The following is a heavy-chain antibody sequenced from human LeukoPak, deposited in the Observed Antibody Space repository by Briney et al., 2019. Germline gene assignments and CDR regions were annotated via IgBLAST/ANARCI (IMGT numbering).Heavy chain of an antibody. Sequence: SETLSLTCTVSGGSISSGSYYWSWIRQPAGKGLEWIGRIYTSGSTNYNPSPKSRVSMSVDMSKNLVSLNLSSVTAADTAVYYCAREEYFTYYYGSGSYFAYWGQGTLVTVSS. V-gene: IGHV4-61*02. D-gene: IGHD3-10*01. J-gene: IGHJ4*02. CDR1: GGSISSGSYY. CDR3: AREEYFTYYYGSGSYFAY. CDR2: IYTSGST.